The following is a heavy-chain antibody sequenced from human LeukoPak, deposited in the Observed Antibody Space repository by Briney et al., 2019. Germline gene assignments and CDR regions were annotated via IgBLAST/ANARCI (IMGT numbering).Heavy chain of an antibody. V-gene: IGHV3-30*02. CDR1: GFSFSNYG. D-gene: IGHD2-15*01. CDR3: AKRYCKSATCRSDMDA. Sequence: GGSLRLSCAASGFSFSNYGMHWVRQAPGKGLEWVALIQSDGSKTYSADSVKGRFTISRDNPRNTLYLQMDRLRPEDTAVYYCAKRYCKSATCRSDMDAWGQGTTVTVS. J-gene: IGHJ6*02. CDR2: IQSDGSKT.